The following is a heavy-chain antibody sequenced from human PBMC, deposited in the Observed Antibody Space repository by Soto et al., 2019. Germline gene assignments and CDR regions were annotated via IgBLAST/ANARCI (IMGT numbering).Heavy chain of an antibody. Sequence: GASVKVSCKASGYTFTGYYLHWVPQAPGQGLEWLGWINPNSGGTNYAQKFQGWVTMTRDTSIGTAYMELSRLRSDDTAVYYCARAPRSWYCDYWGQGTLVTVSS. CDR3: ARAPRSWYCDY. CDR1: GYTFTGYY. J-gene: IGHJ4*02. CDR2: INPNSGGT. V-gene: IGHV1-2*04. D-gene: IGHD6-13*01.